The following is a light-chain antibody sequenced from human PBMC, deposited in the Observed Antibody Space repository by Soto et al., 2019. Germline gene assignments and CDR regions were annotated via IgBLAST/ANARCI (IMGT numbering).Light chain of an antibody. Sequence: DIQMTQSPSSVSASVGDRVTITCRASQGVSNWLAWYQRKPGKAPKLLIYAASTLRSGVPSRFRGSGSGTDFTFTISSLQPEDFAPYYCQQANSFPYTFGQGTKLEIK. CDR3: QQANSFPYT. CDR1: QGVSNW. CDR2: AAS. V-gene: IGKV1-12*01. J-gene: IGKJ2*01.